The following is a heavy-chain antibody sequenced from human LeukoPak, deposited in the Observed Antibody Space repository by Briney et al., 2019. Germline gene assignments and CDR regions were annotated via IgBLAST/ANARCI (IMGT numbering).Heavy chain of an antibody. D-gene: IGHD3-10*01. CDR3: ARGMVRGVIDFLDY. J-gene: IGHJ4*02. Sequence: QPGGSLRLSCAASGFTVSSNYMSWVRQAPGKGQEWVSVIYSGGSTYYADPVKGRFTISRDNSKNTLYLQMNSLRAEDTAVYYCARGMVRGVIDFLDYWGQGTLVTVSS. CDR2: IYSGGST. V-gene: IGHV3-66*02. CDR1: GFTVSSNY.